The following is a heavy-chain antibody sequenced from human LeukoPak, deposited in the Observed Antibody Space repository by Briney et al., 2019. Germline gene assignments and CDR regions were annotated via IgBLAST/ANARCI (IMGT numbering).Heavy chain of an antibody. V-gene: IGHV3-74*01. CDR1: GFTFGTYW. CDR3: VRDQDGGFDY. Sequence: GGSLRLSCVASGFTFGTYWMHWVRQAPGKGLVWVSRINSDASMTNYADSVKGRSTISRDNAKKTLYLQMNSLRVEDTALYYCVRDQDGGFDYWGQGTVVDVSS. CDR2: INSDASMT. J-gene: IGHJ4*02.